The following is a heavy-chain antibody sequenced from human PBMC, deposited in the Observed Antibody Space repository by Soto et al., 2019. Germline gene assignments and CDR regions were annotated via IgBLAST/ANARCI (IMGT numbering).Heavy chain of an antibody. D-gene: IGHD6-19*01. J-gene: IGHJ6*02. CDR3: ARGGSRWQKSLYYYYYGMDV. CDR1: GYTCTSYG. V-gene: IGHV1-18*01. Sequence: GXSVKVSCNASGYTCTSYGISWVLQSPVQGLEWTGWISAYNGNTNYAQKLQGRVTMTTDTSTSTAYMELRSLRSDDTAVYYCARGGSRWQKSLYYYYYGMDVWGQGTTVTVSS. CDR2: ISAYNGNT.